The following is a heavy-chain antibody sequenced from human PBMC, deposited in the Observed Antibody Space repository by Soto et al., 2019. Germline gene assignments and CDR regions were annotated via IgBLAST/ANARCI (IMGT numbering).Heavy chain of an antibody. V-gene: IGHV3-73*01. Sequence: DVQLVDSGGGLVQPWGSVRLSCAAYGFSFSVSSIHWVRQAPGKGLEWLGRIRSKTYNYATTYSESVKDRFIISRDDSQDTMFLQMSSLRTEDTAMYYCAIEGAGFGQWGQGTRVTVSS. J-gene: IGHJ4*02. CDR3: AIEGAGFGQ. CDR2: IRSKTYNYAT. D-gene: IGHD1-26*01. CDR1: GFSFSVSS.